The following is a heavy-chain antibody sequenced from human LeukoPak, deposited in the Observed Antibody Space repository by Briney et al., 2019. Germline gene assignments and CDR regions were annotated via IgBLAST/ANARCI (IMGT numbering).Heavy chain of an antibody. V-gene: IGHV3-23*01. J-gene: IGHJ3*02. CDR1: GFTFTSHA. CDR3: AKDFEFDILSSSVGADAFDI. Sequence: GGSLRLSCEVSGFTFTSHAMTWVRLAPGKGLEWVSTVSGSGGGTYYADSVKGRFTVSRDNSKNTLYLQMNSLRAEDTAVYYCAKDFEFDILSSSVGADAFDIWGQGTVVTVSS. D-gene: IGHD3-9*01. CDR2: VSGSGGGT.